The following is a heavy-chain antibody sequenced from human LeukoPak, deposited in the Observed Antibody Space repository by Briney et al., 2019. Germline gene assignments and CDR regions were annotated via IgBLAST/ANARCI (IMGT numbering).Heavy chain of an antibody. J-gene: IGHJ4*02. Sequence: GRSLSLSCAASGFTFSSYAMHWVRQAPGKGLEWVAIISYDGSNKYYADSVKGRFTISRDNSKNTLYLQMNSLRAEDTAVYYCARASSGWSATSNYFDYWGQGTLVTVSS. CDR3: ARASSGWSATSNYFDY. D-gene: IGHD6-19*01. V-gene: IGHV3-30*03. CDR1: GFTFSSYA. CDR2: ISYDGSNK.